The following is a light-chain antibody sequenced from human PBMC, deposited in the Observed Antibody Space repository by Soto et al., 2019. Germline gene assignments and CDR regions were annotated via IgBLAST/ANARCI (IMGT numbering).Light chain of an antibody. CDR3: QQYGSSLWT. J-gene: IGKJ1*01. CDR1: QSVSTPY. Sequence: ENVLTQSPDTLSLSPGERATLSCRASQSVSTPYLAWYQQRPGQAPRLLIYSTSTRASGIPDRFRGSGSGTGFTLTISRLETEDFAVYYCQQYGSSLWTFGQGTKVEIK. V-gene: IGKV3-20*01. CDR2: STS.